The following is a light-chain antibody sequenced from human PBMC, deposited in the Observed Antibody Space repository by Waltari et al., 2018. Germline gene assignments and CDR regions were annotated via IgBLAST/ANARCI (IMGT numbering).Light chain of an antibody. CDR3: QQYLTLPYS. CDR2: WAS. Sequence: ELTQSPDSLPVTLGERATINCKSSQSVLYRSNYKNYLAWFQQKPGQPPKLLIRWASTRESGVPDRFSGSVSDTDVTLTISSLQAEDVAVYYCQQYLTLPYSFGQGTKLEIK. J-gene: IGKJ2*03. V-gene: IGKV4-1*01. CDR1: QSVLYRSNYKNY.